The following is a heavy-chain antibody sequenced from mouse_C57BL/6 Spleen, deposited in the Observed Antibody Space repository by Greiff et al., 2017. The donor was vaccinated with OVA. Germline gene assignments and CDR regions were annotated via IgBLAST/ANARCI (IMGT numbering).Heavy chain of an antibody. CDR2: IDPSDSET. J-gene: IGHJ4*01. CDR1: GYTFTSYW. V-gene: IGHV1-52*01. Sequence: QVQLQQPGAELVRPGSSVKLSCKASGYTFTSYWMHWVKQRPIQGLEWIGNIDPSDSETHYNQKFKDKATLTVDKSSSTAYMQLSSLTSEDSAVYYCARTYEYDGAMDYWGQGTSVTVSS. CDR3: ARTYEYDGAMDY. D-gene: IGHD2-4*01.